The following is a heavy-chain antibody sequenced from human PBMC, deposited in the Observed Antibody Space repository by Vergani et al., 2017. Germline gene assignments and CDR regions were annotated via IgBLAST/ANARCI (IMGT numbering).Heavy chain of an antibody. CDR2: IHTGGST. D-gene: IGHD2-8*01. V-gene: IGHV4-61*02. CDR1: GESIRSGSHY. Sequence: QVKLQESGPGLLKPSQTLSLTCTVSGESIRSGSHYWSWIRQPAGKGPEWIGHIHTGGSTDPNPSFKSRVSISVDTSKSQFSLKLNSVTVADTAVYYCARSRPYCTRGSCPAIWGQGTLVTVSS. J-gene: IGHJ4*02. CDR3: ARSRPYCTRGSCPAI.